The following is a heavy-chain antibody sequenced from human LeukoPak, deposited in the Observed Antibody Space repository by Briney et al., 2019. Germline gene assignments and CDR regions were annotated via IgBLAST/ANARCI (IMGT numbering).Heavy chain of an antibody. D-gene: IGHD1-1*01. Sequence: SETLSLTCAVYGGSFSGYYWTLLRQPPGKGLEWIGEISHTGLTGSNPSLKSRVTIFVDSSKKQFSLRMTSVTAADTGVYYCARVPDITARPCDTWGPGTLVTVSS. CDR2: ISHTGLT. CDR3: ARVPDITARPCDT. J-gene: IGHJ5*02. CDR1: GGSFSGYY. V-gene: IGHV4-34*01.